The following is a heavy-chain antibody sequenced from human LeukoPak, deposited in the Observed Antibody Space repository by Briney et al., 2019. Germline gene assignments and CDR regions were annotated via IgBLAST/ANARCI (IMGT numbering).Heavy chain of an antibody. D-gene: IGHD3-9*01. J-gene: IGHJ4*02. CDR3: ARIRRHNYDWYADDS. CDR2: ISFSDGT. V-gene: IGHV4-4*07. CDR1: GASVSSNY. Sequence: SETLSLTCAVSGASVSSNYWSWIRQSVGERLEWIGRISFSDGTNYSPSLKSRVSMSLDASKNQFSLKLTSVTAADTAVYYCARIRRHNYDWYADDSWGQGALVTVSS.